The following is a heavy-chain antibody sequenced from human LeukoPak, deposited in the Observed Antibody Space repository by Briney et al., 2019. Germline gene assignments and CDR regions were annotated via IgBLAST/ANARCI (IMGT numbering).Heavy chain of an antibody. CDR2: ISAYNGNT. D-gene: IGHD3-16*02. CDR1: GYTFTRYG. CDR3: ARGGYVWVTYLRHYFDY. Sequence: ASVKVSCKASGYTFTRYGISWVRQAPGQGLEWMGWISAYNGNTNYAQELQGRVTMTTDTSTSTAYMELRSLRSDDTAVYYCARGGYVWVTYLRHYFDYWGQGTLVTVSS. V-gene: IGHV1-18*01. J-gene: IGHJ4*02.